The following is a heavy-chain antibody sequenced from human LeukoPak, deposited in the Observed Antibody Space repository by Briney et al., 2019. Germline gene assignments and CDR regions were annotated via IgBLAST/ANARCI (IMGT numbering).Heavy chain of an antibody. Sequence: GGSLRLSCAASGFTFSSYAMSWVRQAPGKGLEWVSAISGSGGSTYYADSVKGRFTISRDNSKNTLYLQMNSLRAEDTAVYYLGKDHSWNGGFDFWGQGTLVTVSS. J-gene: IGHJ4*02. CDR2: ISGSGGST. D-gene: IGHD1-1*01. CDR3: GKDHSWNGGFDF. CDR1: GFTFSSYA. V-gene: IGHV3-23*01.